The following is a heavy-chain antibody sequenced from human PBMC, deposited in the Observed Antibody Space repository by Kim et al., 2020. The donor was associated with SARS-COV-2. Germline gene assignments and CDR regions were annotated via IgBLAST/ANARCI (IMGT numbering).Heavy chain of an antibody. D-gene: IGHD3-10*01. J-gene: IGHJ4*02. CDR3: ARRLSNTYGWGSHYCDL. CDR1: GGSFSGYY. CDR2: INHSGRT. V-gene: IGHV4-34*01. Sequence: SETLSLTCAVYGGSFSGYYWSWIRQPPGKRLEWIGEINHSGRTNYNPSLKSRVTISVDTSKNQFSLKLTSVTAADTAVYYCARRLSNTYGWGSHYCDLWGQGTLVTVSS.